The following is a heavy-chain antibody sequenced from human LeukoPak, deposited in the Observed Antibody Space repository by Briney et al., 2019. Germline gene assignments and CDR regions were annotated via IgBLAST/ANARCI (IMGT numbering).Heavy chain of an antibody. CDR3: ARGGDYYDSSGYFY. CDR2: IYYSGST. J-gene: IGHJ4*02. D-gene: IGHD3-22*01. V-gene: IGHV4-31*03. Sequence: SQTLSLTCTVSGGSISSGGYYWSWIRQHPGKGLEWIGYIYYSGSTYYNPSLKSRVTISVDTSKNQFSLKLSSVTAAGTAVYYCARGGDYYDSSGYFYWGQGTLVTVSS. CDR1: GGSISSGGYY.